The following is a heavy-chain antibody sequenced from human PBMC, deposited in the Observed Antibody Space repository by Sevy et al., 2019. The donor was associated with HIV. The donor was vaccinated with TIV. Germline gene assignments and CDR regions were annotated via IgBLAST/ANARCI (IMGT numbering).Heavy chain of an antibody. Sequence: SETLSLSCTVSGGSISSSSYYWGWIRQRPGKGLEWIGSIYYSGSTYYNPSLKSRVTISVDTSKNQFSLKLSSVTAADTAVYYCARHALAGSIFWNEPGWFDPWGQGTLVTVSS. J-gene: IGHJ5*02. CDR1: GGSISSSSYY. CDR3: ARHALAGSIFWNEPGWFDP. CDR2: IYYSGST. V-gene: IGHV4-39*01. D-gene: IGHD3-10*01.